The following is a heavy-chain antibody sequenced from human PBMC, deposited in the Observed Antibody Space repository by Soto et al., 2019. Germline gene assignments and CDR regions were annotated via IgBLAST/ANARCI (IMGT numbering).Heavy chain of an antibody. J-gene: IGHJ6*02. CDR2: IDPSDSYP. CDR1: GYSFTSYW. Sequence: GESLKISCKGSGYSFTSYWISWVRQMPGKGLEWMGRIDPSDSYPNYSPSFQGHVTISADKSVSTAYLQWSSLKASDTAIYYCARHSGCSGGSCYSVYYFGMDVWGQGTTVTVSS. V-gene: IGHV5-10-1*01. CDR3: ARHSGCSGGSCYSVYYFGMDV. D-gene: IGHD2-15*01.